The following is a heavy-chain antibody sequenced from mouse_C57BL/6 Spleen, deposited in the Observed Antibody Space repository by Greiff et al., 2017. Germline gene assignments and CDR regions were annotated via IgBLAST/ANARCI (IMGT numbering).Heavy chain of an antibody. CDR2: IDPSDSET. V-gene: IGHV1-52*01. D-gene: IGHD1-1*01. CDR3: ARQREDSRELYWYFDV. CDR1: GYTFNSYW. Sequence: VQLQQPGAELVRPGSSVKLSCKASGYTFNSYWMHWVKQRPIQGLEWIGNIDPSDSETHYNQKFKDKATLTVDKSSSTAYMQLSSLTSEDSAVYYGARQREDSRELYWYFDVWGTGTTVTVSS. J-gene: IGHJ1*03.